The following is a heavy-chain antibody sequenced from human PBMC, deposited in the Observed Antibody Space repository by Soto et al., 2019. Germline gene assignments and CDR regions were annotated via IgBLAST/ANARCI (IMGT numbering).Heavy chain of an antibody. D-gene: IGHD2-8*02. CDR3: AHAMLYCTGGSGSTWFDS. V-gene: IGHV2-5*02. Sequence: QITLKESGPTLVKPTQTLTLTCTFSGFSLSTHGVGVGWVRQPAGKALEWLALIYWDDDKRYSASLNSRLTITNXPXXXQXXLTMTNMDPVDTATYYCAHAMLYCTGGSGSTWFDSWGQGTLVTVSS. J-gene: IGHJ5*01. CDR1: GFSLSTHGVG. CDR2: IYWDDDK.